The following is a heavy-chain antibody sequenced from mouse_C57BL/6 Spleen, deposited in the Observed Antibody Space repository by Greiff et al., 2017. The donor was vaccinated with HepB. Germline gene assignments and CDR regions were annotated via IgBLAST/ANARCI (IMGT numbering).Heavy chain of an antibody. CDR2: IYPGSGST. D-gene: IGHD1-1*01. J-gene: IGHJ4*01. CDR3: ALFITTVVRAMDY. CDR1: GYTFTSYW. V-gene: IGHV1-55*01. Sequence: QVQLQQSGAELVKPGASVKMSCKASGYTFTSYWITWVKQRPGQGLEWIGDIYPGSGSTNYNEKFKSKATLTVDTSSSTAYMQLSSLTSEDSAVYYCALFITTVVRAMDYWGQGTSVTVSS.